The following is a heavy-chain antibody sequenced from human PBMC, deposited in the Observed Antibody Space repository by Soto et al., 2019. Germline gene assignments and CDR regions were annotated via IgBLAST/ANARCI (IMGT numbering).Heavy chain of an antibody. D-gene: IGHD1-1*01. V-gene: IGHV1-2*02. Sequence: ASVKVSCKASGYTFTDYYLDWVRQAPGHGLEWMGWINPKTGATKSAQKFRGRVSMTRDTSISTAYMELSRLTSDDTAIYYCARGLALTVTTGSHWFDPWGQGTPVTVSS. CDR3: ARGLALTVTTGSHWFDP. CDR2: INPKTGAT. J-gene: IGHJ5*02. CDR1: GYTFTDYY.